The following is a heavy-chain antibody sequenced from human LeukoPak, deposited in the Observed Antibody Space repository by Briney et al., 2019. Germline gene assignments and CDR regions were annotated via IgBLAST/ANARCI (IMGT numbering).Heavy chain of an antibody. D-gene: IGHD3-22*01. CDR3: AHSKVGQYYYDSSGYSHFDY. V-gene: IGHV2-5*02. CDR1: GFSLSTSGVG. Sequence: SGPTLVKPTQTLTLTCTFSGFSLSTSGVGVGWIRQPPGKALEWLALIYWDDDKRYSPSLKSRLTITKDTSKNQVVLTMTNMDPVDTATYYCAHSKVGQYYYDSSGYSHFDYWGQGTLVTVSS. CDR2: IYWDDDK. J-gene: IGHJ4*02.